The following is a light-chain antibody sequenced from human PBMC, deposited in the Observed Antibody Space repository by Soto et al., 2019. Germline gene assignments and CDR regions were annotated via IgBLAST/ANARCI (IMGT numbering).Light chain of an antibody. CDR3: QQLNSYSALT. V-gene: IGKV1-9*01. CDR1: QGIRSY. CDR2: AAS. Sequence: DIQMSQSAFSVSASMRDRVTITCRASQGIRSYLAWYQQNPGKAPKLLIYAASTLQSGVPSRFSGSGSGTDFTLTISSLQPEDFATYYCQQLNSYSALTFGGGTKVDI. J-gene: IGKJ4*01.